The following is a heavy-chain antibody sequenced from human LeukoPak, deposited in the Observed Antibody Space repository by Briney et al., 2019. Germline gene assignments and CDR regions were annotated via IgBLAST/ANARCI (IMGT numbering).Heavy chain of an antibody. D-gene: IGHD5-18*01. CDR2: INHSGST. V-gene: IGHV4-34*01. CDR3: ARGVYSYGPDY. J-gene: IGHJ4*02. Sequence: SETLSLTCAVYGGSFSGYYWSWIRQPPGKGLEWIGEINHSGSTNYNPSLKSRVTISVDTSKNQFSLKLSFVTAADTAMYYCARGVYSYGPDYWGQGTLVTVSS. CDR1: GGSFSGYY.